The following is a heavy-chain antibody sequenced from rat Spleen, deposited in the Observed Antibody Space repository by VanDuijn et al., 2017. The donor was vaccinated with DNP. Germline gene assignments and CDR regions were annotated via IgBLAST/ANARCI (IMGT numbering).Heavy chain of an antibody. CDR3: GRDLGGDY. J-gene: IGHJ2*01. CDR1: GFKFSTFW. D-gene: IGHD5-1*01. Sequence: EVQLVESGGGLVQPGRSLKLSCVASGFKFSTFWMTWIRQVPGKGLEWVASITTSGGNTYYPDSVNGRFTISRDNAKNTLYLQINSLRSEDTATYYCGRDLGGDYWGQGVMVTVSS. CDR2: ITTSGGNT. V-gene: IGHV5-31*01.